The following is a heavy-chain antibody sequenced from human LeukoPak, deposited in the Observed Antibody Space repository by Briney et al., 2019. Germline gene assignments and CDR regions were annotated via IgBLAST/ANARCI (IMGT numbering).Heavy chain of an antibody. CDR2: IKQDGSEK. CDR3: ARDRSSSPDFAGDAFDI. D-gene: IGHD6-6*01. CDR1: GFTFSSYW. V-gene: IGHV3-7*01. J-gene: IGHJ3*02. Sequence: GGSLRLSCAASGFTFSSYWMSWVRQAPGKGLEWVANIKQDGSEKYYGDSVKGRFTISRDNAKNSLYLQMNSLRADATAVYYCARDRSSSPDFAGDAFDIWGQGTMVTVSA.